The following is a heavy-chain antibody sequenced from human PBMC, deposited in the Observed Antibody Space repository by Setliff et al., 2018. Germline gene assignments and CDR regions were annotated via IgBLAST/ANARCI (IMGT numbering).Heavy chain of an antibody. CDR3: ARTTGYRLEGDFDY. D-gene: IGHD3-16*01. CDR2: IKEDGSEK. V-gene: IGHV3-7*01. J-gene: IGHJ4*02. CDR1: RFTFSNYW. Sequence: PGGSLRLSCAASRFTFSNYWMSWVRQAPGKGLEWVANIKEDGSEKYYVDPVKGRFTISRDNAKNSLDLQMNSLRGEDTAVYYCARTTGYRLEGDFDYWGQGTLVTVSS.